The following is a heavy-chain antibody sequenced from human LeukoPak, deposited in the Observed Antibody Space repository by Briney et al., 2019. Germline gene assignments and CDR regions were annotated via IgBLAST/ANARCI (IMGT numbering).Heavy chain of an antibody. D-gene: IGHD5-18*01. Sequence: GGSLRLSCAASGFTFSSYGMHWVRQAPGKGLEWVAVIWYDGSNKYYADSVKGRFTISRDNSKNTLYLQMNSLRAEDTAVYYCASGVPRGYSYVYRGYFDYWGQGTLVTVSS. CDR2: IWYDGSNK. CDR1: GFTFSSYG. J-gene: IGHJ4*02. V-gene: IGHV3-33*01. CDR3: ASGVPRGYSYVYRGYFDY.